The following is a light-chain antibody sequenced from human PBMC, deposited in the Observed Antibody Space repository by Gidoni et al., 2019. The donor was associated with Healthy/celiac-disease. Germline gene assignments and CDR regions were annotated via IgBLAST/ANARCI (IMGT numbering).Light chain of an antibody. CDR2: GAS. V-gene: IGKV3-15*01. J-gene: IGKJ4*01. CDR3: QQYNNWPLT. CDR1: QSVSSN. Sequence: ELVMTPSPATLSVSPGERATLSCRASQSVSSNLAWYQQKPGQAPRILIYGASTRATGIPARLSGSGAGTEFTLTISSLQSEDFAVYYCQQYNNWPLTCGGXTKVEIK.